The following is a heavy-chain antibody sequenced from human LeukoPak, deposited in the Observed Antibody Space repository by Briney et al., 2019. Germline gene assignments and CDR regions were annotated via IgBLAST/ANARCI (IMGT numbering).Heavy chain of an antibody. CDR2: ISSSSSYI. J-gene: IGHJ4*02. CDR1: GFTFSSYS. Sequence: GGSLRLSCAAPGFTFSSYSMNWVRQAPGKGLEWVSSISSSSSYIYYADSVKGRFTISRDNAKNSLYLQMNSLRAEDTAVYYCARGYGSGTWDFWGQGTLVTVSS. D-gene: IGHD3-10*01. CDR3: ARGYGSGTWDF. V-gene: IGHV3-21*01.